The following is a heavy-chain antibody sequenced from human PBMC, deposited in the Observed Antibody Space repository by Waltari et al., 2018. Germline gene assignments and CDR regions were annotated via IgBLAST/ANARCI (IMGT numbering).Heavy chain of an antibody. D-gene: IGHD6-13*01. Sequence: EVQLVESGGGLVQPGRSLRLSCTASGFTFGDYAMSWVRQAPGKGLEWVGFIRSKAYGGTKEYGAAGKGRFTISRDESKSIAYPKMNSLKTEDTAVDYCTRDPQIAAAGEYLQHLGQGNLVTVFS. CDR1: GFTFGDYA. V-gene: IGHV3-49*04. J-gene: IGHJ1*01. CDR2: IRSKAYGGTK. CDR3: TRDPQIAAAGEYLQH.